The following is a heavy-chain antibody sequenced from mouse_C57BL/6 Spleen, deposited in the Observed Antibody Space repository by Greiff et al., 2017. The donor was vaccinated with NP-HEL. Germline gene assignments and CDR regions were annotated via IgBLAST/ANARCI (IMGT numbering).Heavy chain of an antibody. CDR2: ISDGGSYT. CDR1: GFTFSSYA. Sequence: EVQGVESGGGLVKPGGSLKLSCAASGFTFSSYAMSWVRQTPEKRLEWVATISDGGSYTYYPDNVKGRFTISRDNAKNNLYLQMSHLKSEDTARYYCARDRGTTVWYCDVWGTGTTVTVSS. V-gene: IGHV5-4*01. D-gene: IGHD1-1*01. CDR3: ARDRGTTVWYCDV. J-gene: IGHJ1*03.